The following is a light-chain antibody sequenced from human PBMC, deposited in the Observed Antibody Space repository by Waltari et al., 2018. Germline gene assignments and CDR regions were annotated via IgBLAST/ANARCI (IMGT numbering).Light chain of an antibody. V-gene: IGLV1-51*02. J-gene: IGLJ2*01. CDR1: SSKFGNNY. CDR2: ENN. Sequence: QSVLTQPPSVSAAPGQKVTISCSGSSSKFGNNYVSWYQHLPGTAPELLIYENNKRPSGIPDRFSGSKSGTSATLGITGLQTGDEADYYCGTWDSSLSAVVFGGGTKLTVL. CDR3: GTWDSSLSAVV.